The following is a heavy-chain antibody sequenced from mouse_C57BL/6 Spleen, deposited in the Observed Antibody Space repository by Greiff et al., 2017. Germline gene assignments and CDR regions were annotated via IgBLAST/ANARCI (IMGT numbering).Heavy chain of an antibody. CDR2: SRNKANDYTT. J-gene: IGHJ4*01. Sequence: DVHLVESGGGLVQSGRSLRLSCATSGFTFSDFYMEWVRQAPGKGLEWIAASRNKANDYTTEYSASVKGRFIVSRDTSQSILYLQMNALRAEDTAIYYCARAFYYGMDYWGQGTSVTVSS. V-gene: IGHV7-1*01. CDR1: GFTFSDFY. CDR3: ARAFYYGMDY.